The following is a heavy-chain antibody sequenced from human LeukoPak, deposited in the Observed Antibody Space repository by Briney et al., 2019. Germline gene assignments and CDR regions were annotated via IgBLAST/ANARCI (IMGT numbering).Heavy chain of an antibody. CDR1: GFTVSSIH. J-gene: IGHJ4*02. CDR3: AMSGVGATRDYYFDY. Sequence: GGSLRLSCAASGFTVSSIHMVWVRQAPGKGLEWVSVTYTGGNSYYADSVKGRFTISRDNAKNSLYLQMNSLRAEDTAVYYCAMSGVGATRDYYFDYWGQGTLVTVSS. CDR2: TYTGGNS. D-gene: IGHD1-26*01. V-gene: IGHV3-53*01.